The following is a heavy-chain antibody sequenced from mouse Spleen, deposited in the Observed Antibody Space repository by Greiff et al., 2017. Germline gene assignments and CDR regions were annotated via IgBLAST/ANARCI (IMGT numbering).Heavy chain of an antibody. V-gene: IGHV10-3*01. Sequence: EVPLVESGGGLVQPKGSLKRSCAASGFTFNTYAMHWVRQAPGKGLEWVARIRSKSSNYATYYADSVKDRFTISRDDSQSMLYLQMNNLKTEDTAMYYCVRATTATAWFAYWGQGTLVTVSA. CDR3: VRATTATAWFAY. CDR1: GFTFNTYA. D-gene: IGHD1-2*01. J-gene: IGHJ3*01. CDR2: IRSKSSNYAT.